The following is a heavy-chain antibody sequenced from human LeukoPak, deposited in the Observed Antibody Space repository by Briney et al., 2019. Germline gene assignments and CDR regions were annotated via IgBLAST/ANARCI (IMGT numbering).Heavy chain of an antibody. CDR1: GGSISGYF. V-gene: IGHV4-4*07. J-gene: IGHJ6*03. CDR3: ARCRDKYGDYYYYMDV. Sequence: KTSETLSLTCTVSGGSISGYFWAWIRRPAGKGLEWIGRIYSSGSTNYNLSLKSRVTMSVDTSKNQFSLKLSSVTAADTAVYYCARCRDKYGDYYYYMDVWGKGTTVTISS. CDR2: IYSSGST. D-gene: IGHD3-10*01.